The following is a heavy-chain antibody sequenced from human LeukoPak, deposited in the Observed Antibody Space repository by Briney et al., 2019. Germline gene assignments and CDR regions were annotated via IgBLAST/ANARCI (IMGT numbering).Heavy chain of an antibody. Sequence: SVKVSCKASGGTFSVYAISWVRQAPGQGLEWMGGIIPIFGTANYAQKFQGRVTITTDESTSTAYMELSSLRSEDTAVYYCARLANYDFWSGYYNNFDYWGQGTLVTVSS. CDR1: GGTFSVYA. D-gene: IGHD3-3*01. V-gene: IGHV1-69*05. CDR3: ARLANYDFWSGYYNNFDY. J-gene: IGHJ4*02. CDR2: IIPIFGTA.